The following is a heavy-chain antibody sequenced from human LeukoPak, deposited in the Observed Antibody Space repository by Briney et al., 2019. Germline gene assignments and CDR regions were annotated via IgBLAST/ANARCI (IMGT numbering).Heavy chain of an antibody. CDR2: ISHDGSNK. V-gene: IGHV3-30-3*01. CDR1: GFTFSSYA. J-gene: IGHJ3*02. CDR3: AKDQHYYDSSGYYPDAFDI. D-gene: IGHD3-22*01. Sequence: GGSLRLSCAASGFTFSSYAIHWVRQAPGKGLEWVAVISHDGSNKNYADSVKGRFTISRDNSKNTLYLQMNSLRAEDTAVYYCAKDQHYYDSSGYYPDAFDIWGQGTMVTVSS.